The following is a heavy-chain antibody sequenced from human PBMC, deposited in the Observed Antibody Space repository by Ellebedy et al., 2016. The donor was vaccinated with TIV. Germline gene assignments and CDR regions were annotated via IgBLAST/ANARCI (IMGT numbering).Heavy chain of an antibody. CDR2: ITGSGSDT. V-gene: IGHV3-23*01. D-gene: IGHD2-2*01. CDR3: ARGSGYCSSTSCSGETD. J-gene: IGHJ4*02. CDR1: GFTFSDYA. Sequence: GESLKISCEASGFTFSDYAMTWVRQAPGKGLEWVSGITGSGSDTYHADSVKGRFTISRDNSKNTLYLQMNSLSADDTAVYYCARGSGYCSSTSCSGETDWGQGTPVTVSS.